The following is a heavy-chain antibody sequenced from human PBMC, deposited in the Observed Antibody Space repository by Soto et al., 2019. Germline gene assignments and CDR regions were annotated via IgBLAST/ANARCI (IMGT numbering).Heavy chain of an antibody. D-gene: IGHD6-13*01. J-gene: IGHJ5*01. V-gene: IGHV3-7*01. CDR3: ARARFSIAAAGNWFDS. Sequence: PGGALRLSCAASGFTFSSYWMSWFRQAPWKGLEWVANIKQDGSEKYYVDSVRGRFTISRDNAKNSLYLQMNSLRAEDTAVYYCARARFSIAAAGNWFDSWGQGTLVTVSS. CDR2: IKQDGSEK. CDR1: GFTFSSYW.